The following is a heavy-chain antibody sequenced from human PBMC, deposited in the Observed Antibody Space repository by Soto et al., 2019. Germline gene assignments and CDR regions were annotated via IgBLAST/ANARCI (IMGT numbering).Heavy chain of an antibody. J-gene: IGHJ4*02. V-gene: IGHV3-30*18. CDR3: AKDRRKVVVAAPFYY. Sequence: GGSLRLSCAASGFTFSSYGMHWVRQAPGKGLEWVAVISYDGSNKYYADSVKGRFTISRDNSKNTLYLQMNSLRAEDTAVYYCAKDRRKVVVAAPFYYRSQRTLVPVSS. D-gene: IGHD2-15*01. CDR1: GFTFSSYG. CDR2: ISYDGSNK.